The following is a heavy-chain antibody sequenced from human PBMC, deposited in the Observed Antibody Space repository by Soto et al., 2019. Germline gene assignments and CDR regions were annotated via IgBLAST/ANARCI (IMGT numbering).Heavy chain of an antibody. D-gene: IGHD2-21*02. CDR2: INAGNGNT. J-gene: IGHJ4*02. CDR1: GYTFTSYG. V-gene: IGHV1-3*01. CDR3: ARSIVVVTALDY. Sequence: ASVKVSCKASGYTFTSYGISWVRQAPGQRLEWMGWINAGNGNTKYSQKFQGRVTITRDTFASTAYMELSSLRSEDTAVYYCARSIVVVTALDYWGQGTLVTVSS.